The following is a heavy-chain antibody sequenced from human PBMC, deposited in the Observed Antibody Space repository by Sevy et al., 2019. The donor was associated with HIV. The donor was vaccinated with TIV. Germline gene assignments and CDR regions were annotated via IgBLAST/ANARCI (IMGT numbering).Heavy chain of an antibody. CDR2: ISPGSSTI. CDR1: GFTFSSYS. CDR3: ATFPYCSGGSCYPDAFDS. V-gene: IGHV3-48*01. Sequence: GGSLRLSCAASGFTFSSYSLNWVRQAPGRGLEWVSFISPGSSTIYYADSVKGRFTISRDNAKDSLYLQMSSLRAEDTAVYYCATFPYCSGGSCYPDAFDSWGQGTMVTISS. J-gene: IGHJ3*01. D-gene: IGHD2-15*01.